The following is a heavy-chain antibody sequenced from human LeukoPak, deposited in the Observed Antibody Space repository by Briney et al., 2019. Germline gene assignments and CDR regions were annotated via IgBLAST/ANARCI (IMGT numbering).Heavy chain of an antibody. Sequence: PEGSLRLSCAASGFTFSNYALHWVRQAPGKGLEWVAVISYDGSNKFYADSVRGRFTISRDNSKNTLFLQMNSLRPEDTAVYYCARGPDYDILADYFDYWGQGTLVTVSS. J-gene: IGHJ4*02. CDR2: ISYDGSNK. V-gene: IGHV3-30*04. CDR1: GFTFSNYA. D-gene: IGHD3-9*01. CDR3: ARGPDYDILADYFDY.